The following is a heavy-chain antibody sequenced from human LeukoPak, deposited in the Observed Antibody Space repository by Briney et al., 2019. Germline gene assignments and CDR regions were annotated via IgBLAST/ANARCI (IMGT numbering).Heavy chain of an antibody. D-gene: IGHD3-9*01. CDR1: GGSISSGSYY. Sequence: MASETLSLTCTVSGGSISSGSYYWGWIRQPPGKGLEWIGSIYYSGSIYYNPSLKSRVTISVDTSKNQFSLKLSSVTAADTAVYYCARQYSDILTGYHRGELYWYFDLWGRGTLVTASS. CDR2: IYYSGSI. CDR3: ARQYSDILTGYHRGELYWYFDL. V-gene: IGHV4-39*01. J-gene: IGHJ2*01.